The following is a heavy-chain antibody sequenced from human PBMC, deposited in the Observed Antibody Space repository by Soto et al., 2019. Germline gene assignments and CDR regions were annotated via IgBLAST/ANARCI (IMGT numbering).Heavy chain of an antibody. CDR3: AGKKTDGSGWFGWFFDL. J-gene: IGHJ2*01. D-gene: IGHD6-19*01. V-gene: IGHV4-59*03. Sequence: QVHLQASGPGLVKPSETLSLTCTVSGDSINSFYWSWFRQTPGKRLEWIGCLYYSGNTKYNPSLESRVTISIDSSKNQLSLNLNSVTDADTAVYYCAGKKTDGSGWFGWFFDLWGRGTLVNVSS. CDR1: GDSINSFY. CDR2: LYYSGNT.